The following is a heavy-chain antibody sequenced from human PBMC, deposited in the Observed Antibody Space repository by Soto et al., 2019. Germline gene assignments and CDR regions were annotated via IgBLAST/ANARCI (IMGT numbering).Heavy chain of an antibody. J-gene: IGHJ4*02. D-gene: IGHD6-19*01. Sequence: SLRLSCAASGFTFSSYGMHWVRQAPGKGLEWVAVIWYDGSNKYYADSVKGRFTISRDNSKNTLYLQMNSLRAEDTAVYYCAKGGRQWLVRSDFNYLCQGALGIVSS. CDR3: AKGGRQWLVRSDFNY. V-gene: IGHV3-33*06. CDR1: GFTFSSYG. CDR2: IWYDGSNK.